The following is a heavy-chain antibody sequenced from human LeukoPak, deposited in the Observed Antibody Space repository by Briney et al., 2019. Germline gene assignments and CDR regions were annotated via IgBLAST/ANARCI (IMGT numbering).Heavy chain of an antibody. D-gene: IGHD3-22*01. CDR3: ARSHYDSTGHAFDT. CDR1: GGSISSYY. Sequence: PSETLSLTCTVSGGSISSYYWSWIRQPPGKGLEWIGYIYYTGSTNYNPSLKSRVTISVDTSKNQFSLKLSSVTAADSAVYHCARSHYDSTGHAFDTWGQGTMVTVSS. CDR2: IYYTGST. J-gene: IGHJ3*02. V-gene: IGHV4-59*01.